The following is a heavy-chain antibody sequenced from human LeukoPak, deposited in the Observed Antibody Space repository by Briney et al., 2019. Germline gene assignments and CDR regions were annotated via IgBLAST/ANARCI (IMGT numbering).Heavy chain of an antibody. Sequence: PSETLSLTCTVPGGSISSYYWSWIRQPAGKGLEWIGRIYTSGSTNYNPSLKSRVTMSVDTSKNQFSLKLSSVTAADTAVYYCARDYYGSGSYPPSPYYYYGMDVWGQGTTVTVSS. CDR1: GGSISSYY. CDR3: ARDYYGSGSYPPSPYYYYGMDV. D-gene: IGHD3-10*01. J-gene: IGHJ6*02. CDR2: IYTSGST. V-gene: IGHV4-4*07.